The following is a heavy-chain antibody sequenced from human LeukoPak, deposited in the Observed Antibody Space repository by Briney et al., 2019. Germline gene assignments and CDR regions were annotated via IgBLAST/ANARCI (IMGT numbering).Heavy chain of an antibody. Sequence: SQTLSLTCAISGDSVSSNSAAWNWIRQSPSSGLEWLGRTYYRSKWYNDYAVSVKSRITINPDTSKNQFSLQLNSVTPEDTAVYYCARSVFVIAPDSITGTANYYYYYMDVWGKGTTVTVSS. CDR2: TYYRSKWYN. V-gene: IGHV6-1*01. CDR1: GDSVSSNSAA. J-gene: IGHJ6*03. CDR3: ARSVFVIAPDSITGTANYYYYYMDV. D-gene: IGHD1-7*01.